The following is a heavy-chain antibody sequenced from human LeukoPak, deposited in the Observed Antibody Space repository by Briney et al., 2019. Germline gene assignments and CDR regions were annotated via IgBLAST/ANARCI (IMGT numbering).Heavy chain of an antibody. D-gene: IGHD3-9*01. V-gene: IGHV3-23*01. CDR3: ARYLVTTPLYDYGLDV. CDR1: GMTFSTYD. Sequence: GGPLRLSCVGSGMTFSTYDMSWVRQAPGKGLEWISSISGSGFRTYYADSVKGRFTISRDNSKTTLYLQMNSLRAEDTAIFYCARYLVTTPLYDYGLDVWGKGTTVTVSS. J-gene: IGHJ6*04. CDR2: ISGSGFRT.